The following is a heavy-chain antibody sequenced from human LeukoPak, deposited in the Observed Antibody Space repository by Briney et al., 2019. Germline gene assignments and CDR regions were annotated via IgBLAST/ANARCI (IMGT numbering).Heavy chain of an antibody. J-gene: IGHJ4*02. CDR3: AKDYCSGGSCYSGFDY. CDR1: GFTFCSYG. D-gene: IGHD2-15*01. V-gene: IGHV3-33*06. CDR2: IWYDGSNK. Sequence: GGSLRLSCTASGFTFCSYGMHWVRQAPGKGLEWVAVIWYDGSNKYYADSVKGRFTISRDNSKNTLYLQMNSLRAEDTAVYYCAKDYCSGGSCYSGFDYWGQGTLVTVSS.